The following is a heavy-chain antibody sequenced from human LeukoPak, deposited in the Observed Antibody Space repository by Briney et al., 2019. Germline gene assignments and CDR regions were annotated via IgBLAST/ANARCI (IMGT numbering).Heavy chain of an antibody. J-gene: IGHJ3*02. Sequence: GGSLRLSCAASGFTFSDYYMSWIRQAPGKGLEWVSYISSSGSTIYYADSVKGRFTISRDNAKNSLYLQMNSLRAEDTAVYYCGREGWELFQPTRAFDIWGQGTMVTVSS. CDR1: GFTFSDYY. D-gene: IGHD1-26*01. CDR3: GREGWELFQPTRAFDI. CDR2: ISSSGSTI. V-gene: IGHV3-11*01.